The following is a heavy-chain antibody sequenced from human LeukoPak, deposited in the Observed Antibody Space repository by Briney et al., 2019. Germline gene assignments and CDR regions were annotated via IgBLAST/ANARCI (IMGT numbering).Heavy chain of an antibody. D-gene: IGHD4-17*01. Sequence: SVKVSCKASGGTFSSYAISWVRQAPGQGLEWMGGIIPIFGTANYAQKFQGRVTITADESTSTAYMELSSLRSEDTAVYYCARGHDATTVTYNWFDPWGQGTLVTVSS. J-gene: IGHJ5*02. CDR3: ARGHDATTVTYNWFDP. CDR1: GGTFSSYA. CDR2: IIPIFGTA. V-gene: IGHV1-69*13.